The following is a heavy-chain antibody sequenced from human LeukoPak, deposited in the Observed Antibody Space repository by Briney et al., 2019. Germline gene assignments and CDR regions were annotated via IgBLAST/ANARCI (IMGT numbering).Heavy chain of an antibody. CDR1: GFTFSGYA. V-gene: IGHV3-74*01. D-gene: IGHD5-24*01. J-gene: IGHJ5*01. Sequence: PGGSLRLSCAASGFTFSGYAMNWVRQAPGKGLVWVSRINSDGGITSYADSVKGRFTISRDNAKNTLYLQMNSLRAEDTAVYYCARSATANWFDSWGQGTLVIVSS. CDR2: INSDGGIT. CDR3: ARSATANWFDS.